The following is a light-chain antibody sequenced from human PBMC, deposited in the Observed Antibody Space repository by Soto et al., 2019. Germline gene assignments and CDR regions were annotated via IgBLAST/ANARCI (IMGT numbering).Light chain of an antibody. CDR1: QGISTW. V-gene: IGKV1-33*01. J-gene: IGKJ5*01. CDR3: QQYDNLPLI. Sequence: DMQMTQSPSSLSASVGDRVTITCRASQGISTWLAWYQQKPGKDPKLLIYDASSLETGVPSRFSGSGSGTDFTFTISSLQPEDFATYYCQQYDNLPLIFGQGTRLEIK. CDR2: DAS.